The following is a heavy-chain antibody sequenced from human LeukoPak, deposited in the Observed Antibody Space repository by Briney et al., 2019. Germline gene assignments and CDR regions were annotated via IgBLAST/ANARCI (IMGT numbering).Heavy chain of an antibody. CDR2: INQDGSEK. CDR1: GSTFSNYW. D-gene: IGHD7-27*01. Sequence: GWSLRLSCAASGSTFSNYWMTRLRQAPGKALQWVANINQDGSEKYYVDSVKGRFTISRDNAKTSLYLQMNSLRVEDRAVYYCARVGKSEDHFDYWGQGTLVTVSS. V-gene: IGHV3-7*03. J-gene: IGHJ4*02. CDR3: ARVGKSEDHFDY.